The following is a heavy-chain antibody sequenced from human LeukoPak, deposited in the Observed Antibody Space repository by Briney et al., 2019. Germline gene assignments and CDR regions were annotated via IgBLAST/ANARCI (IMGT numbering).Heavy chain of an antibody. J-gene: IGHJ4*02. CDR3: AKDEDN. Sequence: GGSLRLSCAASGFTFTNFAMNWVRQAPGGGLEWVSSINESDEGTFYSDSVKVRFTISRDNSKDTIYLHLNSLRAEDTAVYYCAKDEDNWGQGTLVIVSS. CDR1: GFTFTNFA. CDR2: INESDEGT. V-gene: IGHV3-23*01.